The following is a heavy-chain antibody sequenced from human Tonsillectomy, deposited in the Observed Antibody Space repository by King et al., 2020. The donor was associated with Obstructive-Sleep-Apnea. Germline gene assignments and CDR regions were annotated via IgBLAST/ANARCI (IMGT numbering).Heavy chain of an antibody. Sequence: VQLVESGGGLVQPGGSLRLSCAASGFTFSSYSMNWVRQAPGKGLEWGSYISSSSSTIYYADSVKGRFTISRDNAKNSLFLQMNSMRAEDTAVYYCARDRQVVYWGRGTLVTVSS. D-gene: IGHD1-1*01. J-gene: IGHJ4*02. CDR3: ARDRQVVY. V-gene: IGHV3-48*04. CDR1: GFTFSSYS. CDR2: ISSSSSTI.